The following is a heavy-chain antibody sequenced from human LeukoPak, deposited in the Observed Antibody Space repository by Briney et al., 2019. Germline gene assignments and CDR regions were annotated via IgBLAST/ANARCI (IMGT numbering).Heavy chain of an antibody. CDR2: MNPNSGNT. CDR1: GYTFTSYD. CDR3: ARVRPYYYGSGSFDP. J-gene: IGHJ5*02. Sequence: ASVKVSCKASGYTFTSYDINWVRQATGQGLEWMGWMNPNSGNTGFAQKFQGRVTMTRNTSISTAYMELSSLRSEDTAEYYCARVRPYYYGSGSFDPWGQGTLVTVSS. V-gene: IGHV1-8*01. D-gene: IGHD3-10*01.